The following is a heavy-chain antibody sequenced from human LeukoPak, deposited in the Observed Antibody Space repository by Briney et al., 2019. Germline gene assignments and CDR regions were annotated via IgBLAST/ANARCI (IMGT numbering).Heavy chain of an antibody. Sequence: SETLSLTCTVSGGSISSYYWSWIRQPAGKGLEWIGRIYTSGSTNYNPSLKSRVTMSVDTSENQLSLELRSVTAADAAVYYCARTYCDSTTCYRFDYWGQGTLVTVSS. V-gene: IGHV4-4*07. CDR1: GGSISSYY. D-gene: IGHD2-2*01. CDR2: IYTSGST. J-gene: IGHJ4*02. CDR3: ARTYCDSTTCYRFDY.